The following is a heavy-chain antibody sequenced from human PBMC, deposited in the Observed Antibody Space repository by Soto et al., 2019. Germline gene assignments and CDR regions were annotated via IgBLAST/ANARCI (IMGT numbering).Heavy chain of an antibody. D-gene: IGHD1-7*01. CDR2: IYYSGST. V-gene: IGHV4-39*01. Sequence: SETLSRTCTVSDGSISSSSYYWGWIRQPPGKGLEWIGSIYYSGSTYYNPSLKSRVTISVDTSKNQFSLKLSSVTAADTAVYYCARTGTRAYYYGMDVWGQGTTVTVSS. CDR3: ARTGTRAYYYGMDV. CDR1: DGSISSSSYY. J-gene: IGHJ6*02.